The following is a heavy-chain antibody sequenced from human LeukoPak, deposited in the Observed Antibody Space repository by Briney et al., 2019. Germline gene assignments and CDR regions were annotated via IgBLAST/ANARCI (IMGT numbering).Heavy chain of an antibody. J-gene: IGHJ3*02. D-gene: IGHD5-18*01. CDR2: ISGSGGST. CDR3: AKEHTAMVPGDAFDI. Sequence: GGSLRLSCAASGFTFTSYSMNWVRQAPGKGLEWVSAISGSGGSTYYADSVKGRFTISRDNSKNTLYLQMNSLRAEDTAVYYCAKEHTAMVPGDAFDIWGQGTMVTVSS. V-gene: IGHV3-23*01. CDR1: GFTFTSYS.